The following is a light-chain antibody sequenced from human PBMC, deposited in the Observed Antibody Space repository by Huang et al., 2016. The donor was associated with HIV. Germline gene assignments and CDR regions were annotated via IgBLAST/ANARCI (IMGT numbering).Light chain of an antibody. Sequence: DIQMTQSPSSLSASVGERVTITCRASQSISSYLSWYQQKPGKAPKLLIYGASILQSVVPSRFSGSGSRTDFTLTISSVQPEDLATYYCQQSYNTPWTFGQGTKVEIK. CDR1: QSISSY. CDR2: GAS. J-gene: IGKJ1*01. V-gene: IGKV1-39*01. CDR3: QQSYNTPWT.